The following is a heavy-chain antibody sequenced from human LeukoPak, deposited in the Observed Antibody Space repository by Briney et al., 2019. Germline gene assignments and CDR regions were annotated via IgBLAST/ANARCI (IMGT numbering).Heavy chain of an antibody. CDR1: GGSISSYY. Sequence: SETLSLTCTVSGGSISSYYWGWIRQPPGKGLEWIGSIYYSGSTYYNPSLKSRVTISVDTSKNQFSLKLSSVTAADTAVYYCARQYTVRGDHDYWGQGTLVTVSS. V-gene: IGHV4-39*01. D-gene: IGHD3-10*01. CDR2: IYYSGST. CDR3: ARQYTVRGDHDY. J-gene: IGHJ4*02.